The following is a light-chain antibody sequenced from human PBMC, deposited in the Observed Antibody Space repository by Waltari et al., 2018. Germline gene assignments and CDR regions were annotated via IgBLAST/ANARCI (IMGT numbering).Light chain of an antibody. CDR1: SSDVGNYKR. CDR2: ACS. Sequence: QSALTQTASVSGSPGQSITISCTGTSSDVGNYKRVSWYQQNPGKAPQLMIYACSKRPSVVSVLFSVSKSGDMASLTISGLQPEDEAEYFCSSYAGSSKGVFGGGTKVTVL. CDR3: SSYAGSSKGV. V-gene: IGLV2-23*01. J-gene: IGLJ2*01.